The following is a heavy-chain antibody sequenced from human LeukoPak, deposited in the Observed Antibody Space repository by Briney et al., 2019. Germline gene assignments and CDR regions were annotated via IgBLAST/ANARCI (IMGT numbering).Heavy chain of an antibody. CDR3: ARTQKGYYDSSGYSGP. CDR2: IYPGDSDT. D-gene: IGHD3-22*01. V-gene: IGHV5-51*01. CDR1: GYSFTSYW. Sequence: GESLKISCKGSGYSFTSYWIGWVRQMPGKGLEWMGIIYPGDSDTRYSPSFQGQVTISADKSISTAYLQWSSLKASDTAMYYCARTQKGYYDSSGYSGPWGQGTLVTVSS. J-gene: IGHJ5*02.